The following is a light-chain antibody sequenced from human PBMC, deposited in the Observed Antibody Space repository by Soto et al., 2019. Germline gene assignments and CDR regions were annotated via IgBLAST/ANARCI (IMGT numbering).Light chain of an antibody. J-gene: IGKJ1*01. CDR3: QESFSTLWT. Sequence: DIQMTQSPSSVSASVGDRVTITCRASQGISNYLAWYQQKPGKAPKLLIYLTSSLQSGVPSRFSGSGSGTDFTLIISSLQPEDFATYFCQESFSTLWTFGQGTKVEMK. CDR1: QGISNY. CDR2: LTS. V-gene: IGKV1-12*01.